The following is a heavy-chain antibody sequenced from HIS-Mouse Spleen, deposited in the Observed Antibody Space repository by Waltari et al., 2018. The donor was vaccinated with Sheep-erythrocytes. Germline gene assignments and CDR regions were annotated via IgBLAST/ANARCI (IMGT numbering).Heavy chain of an antibody. D-gene: IGHD1-26*01. V-gene: IGHV3-13*04. J-gene: IGHJ3*02. Sequence: EVQLVESGGGLVQPGGSLRLSCAASGFPFSSYDMHWVRQATGKGLGWSEAIGNAGDKYYPGAVKGRFTISRENAKNSLYLQMNSLRAGDTAVYYCARANSGSYDDAFDIWGQGTMVTVSS. CDR1: GFPFSSYD. CDR3: ARANSGSYDDAFDI. CDR2: IGNAGDK.